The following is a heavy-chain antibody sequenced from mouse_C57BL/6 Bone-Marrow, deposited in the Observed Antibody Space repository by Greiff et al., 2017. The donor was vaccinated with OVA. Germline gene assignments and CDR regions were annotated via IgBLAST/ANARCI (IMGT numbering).Heavy chain of an antibody. D-gene: IGHD2-5*01. Sequence: VQLQESGPGLVQPSQSLSITCPVSGFSLTSYGVHWVRQSPGKGLEWLGVIWSGGSTDYNAAFISRLSISKDNSKSQVFFKMNSLQADDTAIYYCARNSNYFYYAMDYWGQGTSVTVSS. CDR3: ARNSNYFYYAMDY. CDR2: IWSGGST. CDR1: GFSLTSYG. J-gene: IGHJ4*01. V-gene: IGHV2-2*01.